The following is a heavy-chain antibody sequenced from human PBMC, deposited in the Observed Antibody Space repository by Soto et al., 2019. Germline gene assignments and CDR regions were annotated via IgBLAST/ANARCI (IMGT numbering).Heavy chain of an antibody. CDR1: GGSISSYY. CDR2: IYYSGST. V-gene: IGHV4-59*12. CDR3: ARRSAVTMIVVAPFDS. J-gene: IGHJ4*02. Sequence: PSETLSLTCTVSGGSISSYYWSWIRQPPGKGLEWIGYIYYSGSTNYNPSLKSRVTISVDTSKNQFSLKLSSVTAADTAVYYCARRSAVTMIVVAPFDSWGQGTLVTVSS. D-gene: IGHD3-22*01.